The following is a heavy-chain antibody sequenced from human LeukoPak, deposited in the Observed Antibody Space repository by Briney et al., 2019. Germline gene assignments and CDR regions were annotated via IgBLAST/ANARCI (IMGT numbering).Heavy chain of an antibody. CDR1: GFTFSDDW. V-gene: IGHV3-7*03. D-gene: IGHD4-23*01. CDR3: ARGLRWPDF. Sequence: GGSLRLSCEACGFTFSDDWMNWVRQAPGKGLECVANINQFGSVRYYMDSVKGRFTISRDNSKNSLSPQMNSLRADDTAVYFCARGLRWPDFGGQGTLVTVSS. CDR2: INQFGSVR. J-gene: IGHJ4*02.